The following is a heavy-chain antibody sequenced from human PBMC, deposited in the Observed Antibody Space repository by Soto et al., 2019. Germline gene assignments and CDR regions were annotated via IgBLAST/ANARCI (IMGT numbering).Heavy chain of an antibody. Sequence: QVQLVQSGSEGKEPGASMKISCQASGYTFTRYDITWVRQATGQGLEWMGWMNPQTGNTAYAEKFQGRVTMTRSTSVNSAYMELSGLRSEDTAIYYCARLPEESSSSNQYFFYIDVRGKASTVTVSS. J-gene: IGHJ6*03. CDR1: GYTFTRYD. CDR2: MNPQTGNT. V-gene: IGHV1-8*01. D-gene: IGHD6-6*01. CDR3: ARLPEESSSSNQYFFYIDV.